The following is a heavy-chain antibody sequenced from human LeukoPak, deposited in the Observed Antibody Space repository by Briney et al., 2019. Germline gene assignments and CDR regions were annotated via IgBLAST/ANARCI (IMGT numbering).Heavy chain of an antibody. CDR2: ISSSSSYI. Sequence: GSLLLSCAASGFTFSSYSMNWVRQAPGKGLEGVSSISSSSSYIYYADSVKGRFTISRDNAKNSLYLQMNSLRAEDTAVYYCARVGNEGAFDIWGQGTMVTVSS. V-gene: IGHV3-21*01. CDR3: ARVGNEGAFDI. J-gene: IGHJ3*02. D-gene: IGHD2-8*01. CDR1: GFTFSSYS.